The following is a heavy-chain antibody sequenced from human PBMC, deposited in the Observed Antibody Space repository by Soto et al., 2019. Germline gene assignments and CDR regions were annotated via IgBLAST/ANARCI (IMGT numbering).Heavy chain of an antibody. D-gene: IGHD6-13*01. V-gene: IGHV3-23*01. J-gene: IGHJ5*02. CDR1: GFTFTSYA. CDR3: AKGAPLLAAGTWWFEP. CDR2: ISYSGHTT. Sequence: GWSLRLSCAASGFTFTSYAMNLVRQAPGQGLEWGSTISYSGHTTYYADSVKGRFTISRDNSKNTLYLQMDSLRGEDTAVYYCAKGAPLLAAGTWWFEPWGQGTLVTVSS.